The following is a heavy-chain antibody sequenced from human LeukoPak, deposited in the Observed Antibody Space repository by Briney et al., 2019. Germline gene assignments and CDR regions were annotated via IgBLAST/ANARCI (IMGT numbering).Heavy chain of an antibody. CDR3: ASPASEPASSGWYYFDH. Sequence: GASVTVSFKASGYTFTSYYMHWVRQAPGQGLEWIGIINPSIGSTTYAQKFQGRVTMTRDTSTSTVYMDLSSLSSEDTAVYYCASPASEPASSGWYYFDHWGQGTLVTVSS. D-gene: IGHD6-19*01. CDR1: GYTFTSYY. J-gene: IGHJ4*02. CDR2: INPSIGST. V-gene: IGHV1-46*01.